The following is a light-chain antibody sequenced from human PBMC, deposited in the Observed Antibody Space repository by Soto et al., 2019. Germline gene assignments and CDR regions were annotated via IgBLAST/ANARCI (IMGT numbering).Light chain of an antibody. V-gene: IGKV1-5*03. Sequence: DIQMTQFPSTLSASVGDRVTITCRASQSISTWLAWYQHKPGKAPKLLIYQASSLEGGVPSRFSGSGSGTEFTLIISSLQYDDFATYYCQQYDISSRTFGQGTKVETK. CDR2: QAS. CDR3: QQYDISSRT. J-gene: IGKJ2*02. CDR1: QSISTW.